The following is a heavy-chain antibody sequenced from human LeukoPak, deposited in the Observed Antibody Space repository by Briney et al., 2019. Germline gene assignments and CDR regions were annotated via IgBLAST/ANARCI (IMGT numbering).Heavy chain of an antibody. D-gene: IGHD3-10*01. CDR1: GYSISSGYY. J-gene: IGHJ5*02. Sequence: SETLSLTCTVSGYSISSGYYWGWIRQPPGKGLEWIGNIYHSVPSYYNPSLKSRVTISVDTSKNQFSLKLHSMTAADTAVYYCAKVDGVLLWFGEFLSWGQGTLVTVSS. V-gene: IGHV4-38-2*02. CDR2: IYHSVPS. CDR3: AKVDGVLLWFGEFLS.